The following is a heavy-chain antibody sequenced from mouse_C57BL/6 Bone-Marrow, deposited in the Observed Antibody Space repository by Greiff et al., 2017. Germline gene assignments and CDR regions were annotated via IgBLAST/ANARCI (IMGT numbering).Heavy chain of an antibody. CDR2: IDPETGGT. CDR3: TRNGRSTMITTRWYFDV. CDR1: GYTFTDYE. J-gene: IGHJ1*03. Sequence: QVQLQQSGAELVRPGASVTLSCKASGYTFTDYEMHWVKQTPVHGLEWIGAIDPETGGTAYNQKFKGKAILTADKASSTAYMELRSLTSEDSAVNYCTRNGRSTMITTRWYFDVWGTGTTVTVSS. V-gene: IGHV1-15*01. D-gene: IGHD2-4*01.